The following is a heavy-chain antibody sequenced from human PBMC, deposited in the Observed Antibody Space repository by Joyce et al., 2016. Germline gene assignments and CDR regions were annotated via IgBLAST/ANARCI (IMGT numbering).Heavy chain of an antibody. CDR1: GFTFSNNA. J-gene: IGHJ3*02. CDR2: RRGSYRGT. CDR3: ASPGGGDCTSTSCYSDAFDI. D-gene: IGHD2-2*01. V-gene: IGHV3-23*01. Sequence: EVQLLESGGGLVQPGGSLRLSCAATGFTFSNNAMSWVRQAPGKGLHGVSGRRGSYRGTDYADFGTGRFTISRDSSKRTLYLQMNSLRVEDTAIYYCASPGGGDCTSTSCYSDAFDIWGQGTMVTVSS.